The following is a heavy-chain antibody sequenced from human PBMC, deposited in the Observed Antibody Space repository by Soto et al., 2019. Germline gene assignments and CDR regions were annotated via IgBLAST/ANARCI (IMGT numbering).Heavy chain of an antibody. J-gene: IGHJ4*02. CDR2: ISSSSSYI. Sequence: LRLSCAASGFTFSSYSMNWVRQAPGKGLEWVSSISSSSSYIYYADSVKGRFTISRDNAKNSLYLQMNSLRAEDTAVYYCARVKGTTMVRGVINSWGQGTLVTVSS. CDR1: GFTFSSYS. D-gene: IGHD3-10*01. CDR3: ARVKGTTMVRGVINS. V-gene: IGHV3-21*01.